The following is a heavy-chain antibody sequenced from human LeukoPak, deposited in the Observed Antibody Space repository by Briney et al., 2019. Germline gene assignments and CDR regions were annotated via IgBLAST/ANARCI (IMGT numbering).Heavy chain of an antibody. J-gene: IGHJ5*02. CDR1: GYSFNDKY. V-gene: IGHV1-2*02. Sequence: GASVKVSCKASGYSFNDKYLHWVRQAPGQELEWMGSINPNSGGTNYAQKFQGRVTMTTDTSMSTAYMELSRLTSDDTAVYYCARAGGRSWFDPWGQGTLVTVSS. CDR3: ARAGGRSWFDP. CDR2: INPNSGGT.